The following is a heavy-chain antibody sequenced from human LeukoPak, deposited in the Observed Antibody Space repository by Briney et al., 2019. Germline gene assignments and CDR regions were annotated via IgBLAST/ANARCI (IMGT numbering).Heavy chain of an antibody. J-gene: IGHJ4*02. CDR1: GFTFSDYY. Sequence: PGGSLRLSCAASGFTFSDYYMSWVRQAPGKGLEWVSVIYSGGSTYYADSVKGRFTISRDNSKNTLYLQMNSLRAEDTAVYYCAREYRGEYYFAYWGQGTLVTVSS. D-gene: IGHD3-10*01. CDR3: AREYRGEYYFAY. V-gene: IGHV3-66*01. CDR2: IYSGGST.